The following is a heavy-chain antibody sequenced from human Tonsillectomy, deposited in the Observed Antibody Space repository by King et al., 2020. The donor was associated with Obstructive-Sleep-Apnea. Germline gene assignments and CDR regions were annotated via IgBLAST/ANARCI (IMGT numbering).Heavy chain of an antibody. Sequence: VQLPQSGPGLVKASETLSLTCYVSGDSLSSYYWTWLRQPPGKGLEWIGYIYYSGITDYNPSLKSRVTISVDTSKNQFSLKLTSVTAADTAVYYCARDYYGSGTLGIFDMWGQGTVVTVSS. J-gene: IGHJ3*02. D-gene: IGHD3-10*01. CDR3: ARDYYGSGTLGIFDM. V-gene: IGHV4-59*01. CDR1: GDSLSSYY. CDR2: IYYSGIT.